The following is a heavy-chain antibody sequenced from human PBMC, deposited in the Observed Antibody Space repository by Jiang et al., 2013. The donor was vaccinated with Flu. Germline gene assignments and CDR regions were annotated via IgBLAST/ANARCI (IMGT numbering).Heavy chain of an antibody. Sequence: SGAEVKKPGSSVKVSCKASGGTFSSYAISWVRQAPGQGLEWMGGIIPIFGTANYAQKFQGRVTITADESTSTAYMELSSLRSEDTAVYYCAREVTMVRGVISAFDIWGQGTMVTVSS. D-gene: IGHD3-10*01. CDR1: GGTFSSYA. V-gene: IGHV1-69*01. CDR2: IIPIFGTA. J-gene: IGHJ3*02. CDR3: AREVTMVRGVISAFDI.